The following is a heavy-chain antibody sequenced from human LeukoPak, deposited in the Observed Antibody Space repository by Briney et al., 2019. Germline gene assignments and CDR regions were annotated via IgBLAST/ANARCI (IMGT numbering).Heavy chain of an antibody. CDR1: GFTFGGYA. CDR2: IRSKAYGGTT. J-gene: IGHJ4*02. CDR3: TIASGWYVFDY. V-gene: IGHV3-49*04. D-gene: IGHD6-19*01. Sequence: GGSLRLSCTASGFTFGGYAMSWVRQAPGKGLEWVGFIRSKAYGGTTEYAASVKGRFTISRDDSKSIAYLQMNSLKTEDTAVYYCTIASGWYVFDYWGQGNLVTVSS.